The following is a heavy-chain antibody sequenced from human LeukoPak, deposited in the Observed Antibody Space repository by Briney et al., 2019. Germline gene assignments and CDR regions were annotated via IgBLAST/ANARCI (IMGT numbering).Heavy chain of an antibody. Sequence: SLRLSCAASGFTFDDYAMHWVRQAPGKGLEWVSGISWNSGSIGYADSVKGRFTISRDNAKNSLYLQMNSLRAEDTALYYCAKGRYGSESYSFDYWGQGTLVTVSS. D-gene: IGHD3-10*01. CDR1: GFTFDDYA. CDR2: ISWNSGSI. J-gene: IGHJ4*02. CDR3: AKGRYGSESYSFDY. V-gene: IGHV3-9*01.